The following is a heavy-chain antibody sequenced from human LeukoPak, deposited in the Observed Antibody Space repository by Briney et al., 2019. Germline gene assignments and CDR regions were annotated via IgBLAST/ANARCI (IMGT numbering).Heavy chain of an antibody. D-gene: IGHD2-21*02. CDR1: GFSFSNSW. Sequence: PGGSLRLSCAASGFSFSNSWMHWVRQAPGKGLVWVSRINSDGATTYYADSVKGRFTISRDNAKSTLYLQMNSLRADDTALYYCARGMTWSAYWGQGTMVAVAS. CDR2: INSDGATT. CDR3: ARGMTWSAY. V-gene: IGHV3-74*01. J-gene: IGHJ4*02.